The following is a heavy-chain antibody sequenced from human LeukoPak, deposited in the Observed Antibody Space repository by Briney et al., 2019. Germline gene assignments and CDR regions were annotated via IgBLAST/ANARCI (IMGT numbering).Heavy chain of an antibody. V-gene: IGHV4-59*08. D-gene: IGHD6-13*01. Sequence: SETLSLTCTVSGGSISNYYWSWIRQPPGKELEWVGYISYSGSTNYNPSLKSRVTMSLDTSKNQFSLKLSPVTAADTAVYYCARRGQGGYSSTWYFDYWGQGTLVTVSS. J-gene: IGHJ4*02. CDR2: ISYSGST. CDR1: GGSISNYY. CDR3: ARRGQGGYSSTWYFDY.